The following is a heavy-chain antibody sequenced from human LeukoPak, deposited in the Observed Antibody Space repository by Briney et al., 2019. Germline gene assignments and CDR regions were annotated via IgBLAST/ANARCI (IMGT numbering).Heavy chain of an antibody. V-gene: IGHV1-18*04. J-gene: IGHJ5*02. Sequence: GAPVKVSCKASGYTFTSYGISWVRQAPGQGLEWMGWISAYNGNTNYAQKLQGRVTMTTDTSTSTAYMGLRSLRSDDTAVYYCARDLPNVLRYFDWLLHNWFDPWGQGTLVTVSS. D-gene: IGHD3-9*01. CDR3: ARDLPNVLRYFDWLLHNWFDP. CDR1: GYTFTSYG. CDR2: ISAYNGNT.